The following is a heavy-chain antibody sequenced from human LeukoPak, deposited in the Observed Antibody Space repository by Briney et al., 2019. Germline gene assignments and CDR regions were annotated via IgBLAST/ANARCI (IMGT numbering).Heavy chain of an antibody. CDR1: RFNFNTYT. CDR2: ISSDSSYI. CDR3: VRGSYGAYDY. D-gene: IGHD4-17*01. J-gene: IGHJ4*02. Sequence: GGSLRLSCAASRFNFNTYTMNWVRQAPGKGLEWVSSISSDSSYIYYADAVHGRYSLYLQMNSLRAEDTAVYYCVRGSYGAYDYWGQGSLVTVSS. V-gene: IGHV3-21*01.